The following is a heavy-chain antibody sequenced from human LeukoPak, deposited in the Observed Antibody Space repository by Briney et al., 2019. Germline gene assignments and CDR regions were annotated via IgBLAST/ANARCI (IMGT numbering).Heavy chain of an antibody. Sequence: GGSLRLSCVASGFTFSNYHMNWVRQAPGKGLEWVSSITTSSGYIYYSDSVRGRFTISRDNSKNTLYLQMNSLRVEDTAVYYCARDPTMVRGQQGYYYYYMDVWGKGTTVTVSS. J-gene: IGHJ6*03. CDR1: GFTFSNYH. CDR2: ITTSSGYI. D-gene: IGHD3-10*01. CDR3: ARDPTMVRGQQGYYYYYMDV. V-gene: IGHV3-21*01.